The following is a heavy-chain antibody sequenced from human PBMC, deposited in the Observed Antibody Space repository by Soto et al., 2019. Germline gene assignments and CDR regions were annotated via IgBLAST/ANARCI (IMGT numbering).Heavy chain of an antibody. D-gene: IGHD5-12*01. CDR3: ARRPFMVATSRYFDY. V-gene: IGHV4-39*01. CDR1: GGSISGSSYY. CDR2: IYYSGST. J-gene: IGHJ4*02. Sequence: PSGTLSLTCTVSGGSISGSSYYWGWIRQPPGKGLEWIGSIYYSGSTYYNPSLKSRVTISVDTSKNQFSLKLSSVTAADTAVYYCARRPFMVATSRYFDYWGQGTLVTVCS.